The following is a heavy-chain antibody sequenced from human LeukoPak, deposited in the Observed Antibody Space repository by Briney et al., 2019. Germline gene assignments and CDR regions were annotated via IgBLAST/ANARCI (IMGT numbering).Heavy chain of an antibody. Sequence: ASVKVSCKASGYTFTSYGISWVRQAPGQGLEWMGWISAYNGNTNYAQKLQGRLTMTTDTSTSTAYMELRSLRSDDTAVYYCARELWSGWYPYYFDYWGQGTLVTVSS. CDR3: ARELWSGWYPYYFDY. J-gene: IGHJ4*02. D-gene: IGHD6-19*01. CDR1: GYTFTSYG. V-gene: IGHV1-18*01. CDR2: ISAYNGNT.